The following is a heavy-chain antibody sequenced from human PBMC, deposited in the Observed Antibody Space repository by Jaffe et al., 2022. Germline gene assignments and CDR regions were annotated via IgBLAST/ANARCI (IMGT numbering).Heavy chain of an antibody. V-gene: IGHV3-23*01. Sequence: EVQLLESGGGLVQPGGSLRLSCAASGFTFSSYAMSWVRQAPGKGLEWVSAISGSGGSTYYADSVKGRFTISRDNSKNTLYLQMNSLRAEDTAVYYCAKDRGFRYSSSSAFDYWGQGTLVTVSS. J-gene: IGHJ4*02. D-gene: IGHD6-6*01. CDR1: GFTFSSYA. CDR3: AKDRGFRYSSSSAFDY. CDR2: ISGSGGST.